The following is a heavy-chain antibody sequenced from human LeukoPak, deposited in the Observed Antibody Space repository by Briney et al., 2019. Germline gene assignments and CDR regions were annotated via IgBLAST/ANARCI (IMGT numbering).Heavy chain of an antibody. Sequence: GGSLRLSCVASGFTFTNYGMMWVRQAPGKGLVWVSYINSDGRSTTYADSVKGRFTISRDNAKNTLYLQMSSLRAEDTAMYYCARNSNGMSNWGQGTLVIGSS. V-gene: IGHV3-74*01. CDR3: ARNSNGMSN. J-gene: IGHJ4*02. CDR2: INSDGRST. D-gene: IGHD2-8*01. CDR1: GFTFTNYG.